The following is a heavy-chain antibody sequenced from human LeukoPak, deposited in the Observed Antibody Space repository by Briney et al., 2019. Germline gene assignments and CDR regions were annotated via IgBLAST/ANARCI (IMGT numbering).Heavy chain of an antibody. V-gene: IGHV3-73*01. J-gene: IGHJ4*02. Sequence: GGSLRLSCAAPGFTFSGSAMHWVRQASGKGLEWVGRIRSKANSYATAYAASVKGRFTISRDDSKNTAYLQMNSLKTEDTAVCYCTRHDYSNMAFDYWGQGTLVTVSS. CDR1: GFTFSGSA. D-gene: IGHD4-11*01. CDR2: IRSKANSYAT. CDR3: TRHDYSNMAFDY.